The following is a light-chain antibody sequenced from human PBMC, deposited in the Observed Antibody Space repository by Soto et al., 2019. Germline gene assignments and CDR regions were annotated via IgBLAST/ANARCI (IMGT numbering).Light chain of an antibody. CDR2: NVS. V-gene: IGLV2-14*01. Sequence: QSALTQPASVSGSPGQSITISCTGTSSDVGAYNYVSWYQQHPGKAPKLIIYNVSNRPSGVSNRFSGSKSANTASLTIFGLQAEDEADYYCSSFIDRTTVLFGGGTKLTVL. CDR1: SSDVGAYNY. CDR3: SSFIDRTTVL. J-gene: IGLJ2*01.